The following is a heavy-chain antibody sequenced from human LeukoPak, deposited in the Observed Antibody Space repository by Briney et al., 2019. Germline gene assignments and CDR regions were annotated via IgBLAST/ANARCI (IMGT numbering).Heavy chain of an antibody. J-gene: IGHJ4*02. CDR2: IKKDGSEK. CDR3: ARDLSGVTGYTYGRGIDY. CDR1: GFTFSSCW. V-gene: IGHV3-7*01. D-gene: IGHD5-18*01. Sequence: SGGSLRLSCAASGFTFSSCWMSWVRQAPGKGLEWVANIKKDGSEKYYVDSVKGRFTISRDNAKTSLYLQMNSLRAEDTAVYYCARDLSGVTGYTYGRGIDYWGQGTLVTVSS.